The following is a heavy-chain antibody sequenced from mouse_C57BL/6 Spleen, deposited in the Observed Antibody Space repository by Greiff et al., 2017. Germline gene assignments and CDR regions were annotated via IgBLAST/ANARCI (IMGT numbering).Heavy chain of an antibody. CDR3: ARSSYYSNEDY. V-gene: IGHV1-69*01. CDR1: GYTFTSYW. D-gene: IGHD2-5*01. CDR2: IDPSDSYT. Sequence: QVQLQQPGAELVMPGASVKLSCKASGYTFTSYWMHWVKQRPGQGLEWIGEIDPSDSYTNYNQKFKGKSTLTVDKSSSTAYMQLSSLTSEDSAVYYCARSSYYSNEDYWGQGTTLTVSS. J-gene: IGHJ2*01.